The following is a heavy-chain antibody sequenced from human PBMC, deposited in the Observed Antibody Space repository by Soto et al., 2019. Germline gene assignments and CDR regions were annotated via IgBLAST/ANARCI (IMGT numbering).Heavy chain of an antibody. Sequence: GGSLRLSCAASGFTVSSNYMSWVRQAPGKGLEWVSVIYSGGSTYYADSVKGRFTISRDNSKNTLYLQMNSLRAEDTAVYYCARGSFSGESQGVIISSYYYGMDVWGQGTTVTVSS. J-gene: IGHJ6*02. CDR2: IYSGGST. V-gene: IGHV3-53*01. D-gene: IGHD3-3*01. CDR1: GFTVSSNY. CDR3: ARGSFSGESQGVIISSYYYGMDV.